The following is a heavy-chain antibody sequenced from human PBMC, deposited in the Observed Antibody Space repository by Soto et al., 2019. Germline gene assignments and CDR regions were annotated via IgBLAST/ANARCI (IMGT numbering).Heavy chain of an antibody. Sequence: PGGSLRLSCAASGFTFSSYAMSWVRQAPGKGLEWVSAISGSGGSTYYADSVKGRFTISRDNSKNTLYLQMNSLRAEDTAVYYCAKGSGYDILTGYPPGYYYSYGMDVWSPGTTVTVSS. J-gene: IGHJ6*02. D-gene: IGHD3-9*01. CDR2: ISGSGGST. CDR1: GFTFSSYA. V-gene: IGHV3-23*01. CDR3: AKGSGYDILTGYPPGYYYSYGMDV.